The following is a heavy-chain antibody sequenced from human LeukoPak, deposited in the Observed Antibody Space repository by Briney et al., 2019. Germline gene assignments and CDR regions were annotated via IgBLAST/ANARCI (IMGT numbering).Heavy chain of an antibody. CDR1: GGSISSIIYY. CDR3: ARRSGSYYPY. CDR2: IYYSGST. D-gene: IGHD1-26*01. V-gene: IGHV4-39*02. Sequence: PSETLSLTCTVSGGSISSIIYYWGWIRQPPGKGLEWIGSIYYSGSTYYNPSLKSRVTISVDTSKNHFSLKLSSVTAADTAIYYCARRSGSYYPYWGQGTLVTVSS. J-gene: IGHJ4*02.